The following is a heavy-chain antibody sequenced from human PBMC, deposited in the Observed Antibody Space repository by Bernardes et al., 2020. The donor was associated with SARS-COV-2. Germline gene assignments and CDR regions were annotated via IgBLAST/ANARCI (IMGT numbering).Heavy chain of an antibody. CDR3: AREDSEQWLVLDY. CDR1: GFTFSSYG. D-gene: IGHD6-19*01. V-gene: IGHV3-33*01. Sequence: GGSLRLSCAASGFTFSSYGMHWVRQAPGKGLEWVAVIWYDGSNKYYADSVKGRFTISRDNSKNTLYLQMNSLRAEDTAVYYCAREDSEQWLVLDYWGQGTLVTVSS. J-gene: IGHJ4*02. CDR2: IWYDGSNK.